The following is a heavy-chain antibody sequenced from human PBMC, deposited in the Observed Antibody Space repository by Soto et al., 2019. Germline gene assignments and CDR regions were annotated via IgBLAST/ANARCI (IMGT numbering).Heavy chain of an antibody. CDR3: AKTDYSNPAYYYYYYMDV. J-gene: IGHJ6*03. CDR1: GFTFSSYA. V-gene: IGHV3-23*01. CDR2: ISGSGGST. Sequence: GGSLRLSCAASGFTFSSYAMSWVRQAPGKGLEWVSAISGSGGSTYYADSVKGRFTISRDNSKNTLYLQMNSLRAEDTAVYYCAKTDYSNPAYYYYYYMDVWGKGTTVTVSS. D-gene: IGHD4-4*01.